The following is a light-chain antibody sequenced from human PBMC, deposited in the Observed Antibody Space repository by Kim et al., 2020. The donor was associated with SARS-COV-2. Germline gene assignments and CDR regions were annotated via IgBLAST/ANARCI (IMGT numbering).Light chain of an antibody. CDR3: QQRSNWPPT. CDR1: QSVSSY. CDR2: DAS. Sequence: LSPGERATRSCRASQSVSSYLAWYQQKPGQDPRLLIYDASNRATGIPARFSGSGSGTDFTLTISSLEPEDFAVYYCQQRSNWPPTFGQGTKVDIK. V-gene: IGKV3-11*01. J-gene: IGKJ1*01.